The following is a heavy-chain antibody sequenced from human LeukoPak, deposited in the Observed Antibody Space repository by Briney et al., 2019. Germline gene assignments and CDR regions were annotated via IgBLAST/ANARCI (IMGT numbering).Heavy chain of an antibody. CDR3: ARSISGLED. V-gene: IGHV6-1*01. CDR1: GDSVSSNSAA. CDR2: TYYRSNWFN. D-gene: IGHD2/OR15-2a*01. J-gene: IGHJ4*02. Sequence: SQTLALTFAISGDSVSSNSAAWNWVSQSPSSGLEWLGRTYYRSNWFNDYAVFLNGRITIRADTSQNQFSLPLNSVTHEDTDVYYCARSISGLEDWGQGTLVTVSS.